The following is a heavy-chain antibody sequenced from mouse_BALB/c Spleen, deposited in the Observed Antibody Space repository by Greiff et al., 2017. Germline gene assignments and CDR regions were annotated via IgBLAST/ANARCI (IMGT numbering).Heavy chain of an antibody. CDR3: ASMIYAMDY. V-gene: IGHV2-9*02. D-gene: IGHD2-3*01. Sequence: VQGVESGPGLVAPSQSLSITCTVSGFSLTSYGVHWVRQPPGKGLEWLGVIWAGGSTNYNSALMSRLSISKANSKSQVFLKMNSLQTDDTAMYYCASMIYAMDYWGQGTSVTVAS. CDR1: GFSLTSYG. J-gene: IGHJ4*01. CDR2: IWAGGST.